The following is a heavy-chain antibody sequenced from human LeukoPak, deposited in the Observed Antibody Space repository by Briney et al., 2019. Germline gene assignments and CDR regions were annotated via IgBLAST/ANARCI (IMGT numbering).Heavy chain of an antibody. J-gene: IGHJ4*02. Sequence: GGSLILSCAASGFTFSSYWMHWVRQAPGKGLVWVSRINSDGSSTSYADSVKGRFTISRDNAKNTLYLQMNSLRAEDTAVYYCARAHYGSGSYNYWGQGTLVTVSS. V-gene: IGHV3-74*01. CDR1: GFTFSSYW. D-gene: IGHD3-10*01. CDR2: INSDGSST. CDR3: ARAHYGSGSYNY.